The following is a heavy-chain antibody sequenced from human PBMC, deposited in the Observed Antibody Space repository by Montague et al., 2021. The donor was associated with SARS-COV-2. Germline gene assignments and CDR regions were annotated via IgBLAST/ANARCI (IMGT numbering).Heavy chain of an antibody. CDR3: AKKRYYYDSGAFYCSFYP. CDR1: GDSFTSRTYS. D-gene: IGHD3-22*01. Sequence: SETLSLTCTASGDSFTSRTYSWGWIRQPPGKGLEWIGNMSYNGSTHFNPSLKSRATMSVDSSKNQLSLKLISVTAADTAVYFCAKKRYYYDSGAFYCSFYPWGQGALVTVSS. J-gene: IGHJ5*02. CDR2: MSYNGST. V-gene: IGHV4-39*01.